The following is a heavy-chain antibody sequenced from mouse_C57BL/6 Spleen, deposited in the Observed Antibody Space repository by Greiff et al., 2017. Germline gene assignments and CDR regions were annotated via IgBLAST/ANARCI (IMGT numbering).Heavy chain of an antibody. CDR1: GYTFTSYW. D-gene: IGHD1-1*01. J-gene: IGHJ2*01. CDR3: ARHYYGSSYYFDY. Sequence: QVQLQQPGAELVRPGSSVKLSCKASGYTFTSYWMDWVKQRPGQGLEWIGNIYPSDSETHYNQKFKDKATLTVDKSSSTAYKQLSSLTSEDSAVYYGARHYYGSSYYFDYWGQGTTLTVSS. V-gene: IGHV1-61*01. CDR2: IYPSDSET.